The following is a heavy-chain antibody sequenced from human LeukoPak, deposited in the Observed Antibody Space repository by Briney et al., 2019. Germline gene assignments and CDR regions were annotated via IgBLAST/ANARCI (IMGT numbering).Heavy chain of an antibody. CDR2: INPSGGST. Sequence: ASEKVSCKASGDTFTSYYMHWVRQAPGQGLEWMGIINPSGGSTSYAQKFQGRVTMTRDTSTSTVYMELSSLRSEDTAVYYCARDHEWELMEDYWGQGTLVTVSS. CDR3: ARDHEWELMEDY. J-gene: IGHJ4*02. D-gene: IGHD1-26*01. V-gene: IGHV1-46*01. CDR1: GDTFTSYY.